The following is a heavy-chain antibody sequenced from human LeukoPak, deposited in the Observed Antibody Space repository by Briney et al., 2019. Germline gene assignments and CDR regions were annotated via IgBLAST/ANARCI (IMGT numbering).Heavy chain of an antibody. CDR3: ARAESSSWYPRGDVLDI. V-gene: IGHV4-39*07. CDR2: IYYSGST. D-gene: IGHD6-13*01. Sequence: SETLSLTCTVSGGSISSGDYYWSWIRQPPGKGLEWIGSIYYSGSTYYNPSLKSRVTISVDTSKNQFSLKLSSVTAADTAVYYCARAESSSWYPRGDVLDIWGQGTMVTVSS. CDR1: GGSISSGDYY. J-gene: IGHJ3*02.